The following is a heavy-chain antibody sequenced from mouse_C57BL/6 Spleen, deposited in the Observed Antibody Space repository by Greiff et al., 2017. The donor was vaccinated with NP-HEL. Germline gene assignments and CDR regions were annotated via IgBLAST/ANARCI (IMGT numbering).Heavy chain of an antibody. CDR2: FHPYNDDT. Sequence: VQLVESGAELVKPGASVKMSCKASGYTFTTYPIEWMKQNHGKSLEWIGNFHPYNDDTKYNEKFKGKATLTVEKSSSTVYLELSRLTSDDSAVYYCARGSSFLTGNFDVWGTGTTVTVSS. D-gene: IGHD1-1*01. CDR3: ARGSSFLTGNFDV. J-gene: IGHJ1*03. V-gene: IGHV1-47*01. CDR1: GYTFTTYP.